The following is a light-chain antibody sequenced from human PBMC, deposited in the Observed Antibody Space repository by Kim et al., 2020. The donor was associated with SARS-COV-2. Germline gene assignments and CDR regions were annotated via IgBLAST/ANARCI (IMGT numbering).Light chain of an antibody. CDR3: QAWNSNTGV. CDR2: QDS. V-gene: IGLV3-1*01. CDR1: KLRGEY. Sequence: VSQATTTSITCSRNKLRGEYACWYQQKPGPALVLVIDQDSHRRSGTPERFSGSNTGNTATLTIGGTQAKDEADYYFQAWNSNTGVFGGGTQLTVL. J-gene: IGLJ2*01.